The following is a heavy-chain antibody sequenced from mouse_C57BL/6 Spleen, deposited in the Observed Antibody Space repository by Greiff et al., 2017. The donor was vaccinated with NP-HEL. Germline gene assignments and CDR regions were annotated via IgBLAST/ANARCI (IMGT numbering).Heavy chain of an antibody. J-gene: IGHJ4*01. CDR1: GYTFTSYW. V-gene: IGHV1-72*01. Sequence: QVQLQQSGAELVKPGASVKLSCKASGYTFTSYWMHWVKQRPGRGLEWIGRIDPNSGGTKYNEKFKSKATLTVDKPSSTAYMQLSSLTSVDSAVYYFARRYYGSSYNYYAMDYWGQGTSVTVSS. D-gene: IGHD1-1*01. CDR2: IDPNSGGT. CDR3: ARRYYGSSYNYYAMDY.